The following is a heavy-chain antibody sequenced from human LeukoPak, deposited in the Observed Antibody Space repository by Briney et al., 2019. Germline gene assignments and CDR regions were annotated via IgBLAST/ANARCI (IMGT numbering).Heavy chain of an antibody. D-gene: IGHD4/OR15-4a*01. J-gene: IGHJ4*02. CDR3: ARRAGAYSHPYDY. Sequence: PGGSLRLSCAASGFTFRSYWMSWVRQAPGKKPEWVANIKEDGSEKYYDDSVKGRFTISRDNSRNTLYLQMNSLRAKDTAVYYCARRAGAYSHPYDYWGQGTLVTVSS. CDR2: IKEDGSEK. CDR1: GFTFRSYW. V-gene: IGHV3-7*03.